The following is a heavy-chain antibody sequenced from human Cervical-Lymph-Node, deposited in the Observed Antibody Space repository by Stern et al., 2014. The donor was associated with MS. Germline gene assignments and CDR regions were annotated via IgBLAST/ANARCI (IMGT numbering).Heavy chain of an antibody. CDR3: AREVAGHRLGMMDV. J-gene: IGHJ6*02. D-gene: IGHD6-19*01. CDR1: GYTFTSYY. CDR2: INPSGGST. Sequence: QVQLVQSGAEVKKPGASGKVSCKASGYTFTSYYIHWVRQAPGQGLEWMGIINPSGGSTSYAQKFQGRVTMTRDTSTSTVYMELISLRSKDTAVYYCAREVAGHRLGMMDVWGQGTTVTVSS. V-gene: IGHV1-46*01.